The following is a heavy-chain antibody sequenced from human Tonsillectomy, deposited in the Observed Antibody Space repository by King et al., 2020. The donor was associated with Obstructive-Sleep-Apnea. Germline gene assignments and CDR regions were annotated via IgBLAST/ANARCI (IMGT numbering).Heavy chain of an antibody. CDR2: IVPLLALS. V-gene: IGHV1-69*04. CDR3: ARDRYDYYDSTRTFFDF. CDR1: GDTFSSYA. Sequence: QLVQSGTEVKKPGSSVKVSCKASGDTFSSYAISWVRQAPGQGLEWMGGIVPLLALSNYAQKFQGRATITADKSTSTAYMELSSLRSEDTAVYYCARDRYDYYDSTRTFFDFWGQGTLVTVSS. J-gene: IGHJ4*02. D-gene: IGHD3-22*01.